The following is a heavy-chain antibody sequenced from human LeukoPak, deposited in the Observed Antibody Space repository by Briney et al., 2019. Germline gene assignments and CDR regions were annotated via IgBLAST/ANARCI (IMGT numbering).Heavy chain of an antibody. D-gene: IGHD2-2*02. CDR2: IYTSGST. V-gene: IGHV4-61*02. J-gene: IGHJ3*02. CDR3: ARDAGYCSSTSCYTEDAFDI. Sequence: SETLSLTCTVSGGSISSGSYYWSWIRQPAGMGLEWVGRIYTSGSTNYNPSLKSRVTISVDTSKNQFSLELSSVTAADTAVYYCARDAGYCSSTSCYTEDAFDIWGQGTMVTVSS. CDR1: GGSISSGSYY.